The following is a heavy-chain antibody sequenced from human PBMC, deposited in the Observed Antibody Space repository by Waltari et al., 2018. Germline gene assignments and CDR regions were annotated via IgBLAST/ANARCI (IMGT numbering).Heavy chain of an antibody. CDR3: VRSGYYDSSGYYWWFDP. J-gene: IGHJ5*02. D-gene: IGHD3-22*01. CDR1: GVSISISNYY. CDR2: IYYSGST. V-gene: IGHV4-39*01. Sequence: QMQLQESGPGLVKPSETLSLTCTVSGVSISISNYYWGWIRPPPGKGLEWIGSIYYSGSTYYNPSLKSRVTISVDTSKNQFYLKLNSVTAADTAVHYCVRSGYYDSSGYYWWFDPWGQGTLVTVSS.